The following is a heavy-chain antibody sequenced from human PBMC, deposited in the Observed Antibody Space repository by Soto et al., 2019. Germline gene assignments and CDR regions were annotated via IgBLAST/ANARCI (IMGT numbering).Heavy chain of an antibody. Sequence: GGSLRLSCAASGLTFSSYEMNWVRQAPGKGLEWVSYISSSVSSIYYADSVKGRFTISRDNAKNSLYLQVNSLRAEDTAVYYCASLLGYCSAASCPAGYWGQGTPVTVSS. CDR1: GLTFSSYE. CDR2: ISSSVSSI. CDR3: ASLLGYCSAASCPAGY. D-gene: IGHD2-15*01. J-gene: IGHJ4*02. V-gene: IGHV3-48*03.